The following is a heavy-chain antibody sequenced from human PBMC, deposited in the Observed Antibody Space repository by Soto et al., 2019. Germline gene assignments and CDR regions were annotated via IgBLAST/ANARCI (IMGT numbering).Heavy chain of an antibody. CDR3: ARVGGTSGYTYGLDY. Sequence: SVKISCKASGGTFSSYAISWVRQAPGQGLEWMGGIIPVFGTGIYAQKFQGRVTITADQSTNTAYMELSSLRSEDTAVYCCARVGGTSGYTYGLDYWGQGTLVTVAS. CDR1: GGTFSSYA. V-gene: IGHV1-69*13. CDR2: IIPVFGTG. J-gene: IGHJ4*02. D-gene: IGHD5-18*01.